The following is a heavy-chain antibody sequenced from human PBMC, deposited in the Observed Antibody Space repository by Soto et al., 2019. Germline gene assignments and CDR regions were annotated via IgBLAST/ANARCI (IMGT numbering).Heavy chain of an antibody. D-gene: IGHD6-6*01. Sequence: QVQLQESGPGLAKPSQTLSLTCNVSNGSISSSGYYWSWIRQHTGQGLEWIGYIYYSGSTYYNPSLKSRVNISVDTSKNQFYLKLGSVTAADTAIYYCAGGSSKSWFDPWGQGTLVTVYS. CDR2: IYYSGST. CDR1: NGSISSSGYY. V-gene: IGHV4-31*03. J-gene: IGHJ5*02. CDR3: AGGSSKSWFDP.